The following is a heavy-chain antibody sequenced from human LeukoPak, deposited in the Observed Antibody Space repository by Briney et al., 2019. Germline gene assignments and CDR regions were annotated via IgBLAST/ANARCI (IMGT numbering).Heavy chain of an antibody. V-gene: IGHV4-34*01. CDR1: GGSFNGFY. CDR3: ARGAANSREYLYYMDV. J-gene: IGHJ6*03. CDR2: INHSRST. Sequence: SETLSLTCAVYGGSFNGFYWSWIRQPPGKGLEWIGEINHSRSTNLSPSLSSRVTLSVDTSKNQFSLHVTSVTAADTAVYFCARGAANSREYLYYMDVWGKGVTVTVSS. D-gene: IGHD4-23*01.